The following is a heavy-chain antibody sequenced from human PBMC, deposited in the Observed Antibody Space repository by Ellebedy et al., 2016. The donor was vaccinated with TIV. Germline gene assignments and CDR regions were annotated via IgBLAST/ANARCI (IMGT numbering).Heavy chain of an antibody. V-gene: IGHV3-33*01. CDR2: VWYDGSDT. CDR1: GFTFSTYG. D-gene: IGHD2/OR15-2a*01. J-gene: IGHJ4*02. Sequence: GESLKISCAASGFTFSTYGLHWVRQAPGKRLEWVAVVWYDGSDTYYADSVKGRFTISRDNSKNTLFLQMNSLRAEDTAVYYCARESCNNITCYFDYWGLGTLVTVSS. CDR3: ARESCNNITCYFDY.